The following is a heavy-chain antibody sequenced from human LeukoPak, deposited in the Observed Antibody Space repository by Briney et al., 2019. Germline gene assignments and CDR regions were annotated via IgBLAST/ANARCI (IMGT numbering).Heavy chain of an antibody. CDR1: GVTFSNYF. CDR2: IRGDGADT. D-gene: IGHD3-9*01. CDR3: TKIGAPNTADMYFEV. J-gene: IGHJ6*02. Sequence: GGSLRLSCAASGVTFSNYFMTWVRQAPGKGLEWISSIRGDGADTYYADSVKGRFTVSRDNSKNTLYLQMNSLRAEDTAIYYCTKIGAPNTADMYFEVWGQGTPVTVSS. V-gene: IGHV3-23*01.